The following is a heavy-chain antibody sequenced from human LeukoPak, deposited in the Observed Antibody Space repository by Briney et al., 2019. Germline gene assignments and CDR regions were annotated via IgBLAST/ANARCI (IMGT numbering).Heavy chain of an antibody. D-gene: IGHD5-24*01. CDR1: GGTFSSYA. CDR3: ARDLKSIVTYNQQTNYGMDV. V-gene: IGHV1-69*01. J-gene: IGHJ6*02. Sequence: GSSVKVSCKASGGTFSSYAISWVRQAPGQGLEWMGGIIPIFGTANYAQKFQGRVTITADESTSTAYMELSSLRSEDTAVCYCARDLKSIVTYNQQTNYGMDVWGQGTTVTVSS. CDR2: IIPIFGTA.